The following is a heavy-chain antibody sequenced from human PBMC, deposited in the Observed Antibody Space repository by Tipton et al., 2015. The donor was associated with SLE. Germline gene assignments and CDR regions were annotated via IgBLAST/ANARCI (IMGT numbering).Heavy chain of an antibody. V-gene: IGHV3-30-3*01. CDR1: GFTFSSYA. CDR2: ISYDGSNE. D-gene: IGHD4-17*01. CDR3: AREEASPDGAFVY. Sequence: SLRLSCAASGFTFSSYAMHWVRQAPGKGLEWVAVISYDGSNEYYTDSVKGRFTISRDNSKKKLYLQMISLRAEDTAVYYCAREEASPDGAFVYWGQGTLVTVSS. J-gene: IGHJ4*02.